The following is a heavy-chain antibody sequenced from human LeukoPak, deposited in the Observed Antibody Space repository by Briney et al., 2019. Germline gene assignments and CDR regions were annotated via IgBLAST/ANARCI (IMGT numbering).Heavy chain of an antibody. Sequence: PSETLSLTCAVYGRSFSTYYWSWIRQSPGKGLEWIAEINHRGDTNYNPPVKSRVTISVDTSKNQFSLKVSSLTAADTAVYYCARGPTISETGYFDYWGQGTLVTVSS. D-gene: IGHD1-1*01. CDR1: GRSFSTYY. J-gene: IGHJ4*03. CDR3: ARGPTISETGYFDY. V-gene: IGHV4-34*01. CDR2: INHRGDT.